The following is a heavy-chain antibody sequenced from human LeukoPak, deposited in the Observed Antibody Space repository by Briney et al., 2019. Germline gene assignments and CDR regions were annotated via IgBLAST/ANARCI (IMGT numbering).Heavy chain of an antibody. Sequence: GGSLRLSCATSGFTFKSYAMNWVRRSPGKGREWVSSISGDSTDIYYADSVKGRFTISRDNAKNSLYLQMNSLRTEDTAVYYCVRDGSSWGNFDYWGQGTLVSVSS. V-gene: IGHV3-21*01. J-gene: IGHJ4*02. CDR3: VRDGSSWGNFDY. CDR2: ISGDSTDI. CDR1: GFTFKSYA. D-gene: IGHD7-27*01.